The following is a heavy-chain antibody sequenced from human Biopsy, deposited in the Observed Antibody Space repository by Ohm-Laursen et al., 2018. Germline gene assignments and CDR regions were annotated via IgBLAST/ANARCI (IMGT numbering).Heavy chain of an antibody. Sequence: GTLSLTCVVFGKTFSDYQWSWIRQPPGKGWGWIGQINQAGTTNYNPSLKSRVSISADASKYEFSLRLTSVTAADTAVYLCGNEVHGRDYWGLGAQVTVSS. CDR2: INQAGTT. D-gene: IGHD2-15*01. V-gene: IGHV4-34*08. CDR1: GKTFSDYQ. J-gene: IGHJ4*02. CDR3: GNEVHGRDY.